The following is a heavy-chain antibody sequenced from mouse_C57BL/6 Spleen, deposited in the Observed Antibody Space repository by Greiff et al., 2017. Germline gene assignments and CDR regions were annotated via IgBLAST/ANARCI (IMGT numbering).Heavy chain of an antibody. Sequence: QVQLQQSGAELVKPGASVKLSCKASGYTFTSYWMHWVKQRPGRGLEWIGRIDPNSGGTKYNEKFKSKATLTVDKPSSTAYMQLSSLTSEDSAVYYGARGIYYGSSYDWDGAWFAYWGQGTLVTVSA. V-gene: IGHV1-72*01. D-gene: IGHD1-1*01. J-gene: IGHJ3*01. CDR2: IDPNSGGT. CDR1: GYTFTSYW. CDR3: ARGIYYGSSYDWDGAWFAY.